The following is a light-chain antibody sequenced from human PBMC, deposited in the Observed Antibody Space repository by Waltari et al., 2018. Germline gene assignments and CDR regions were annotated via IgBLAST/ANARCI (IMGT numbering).Light chain of an antibody. CDR3: QAYDSSLSGVL. CDR1: SSNIGAGYA. J-gene: IGLJ2*01. Sequence: QSALTQPPSVSGAPGQRVTISCTGSSSNIGAGYAVHWYHHLPGTAPKLLIFGNNNRPSGVPDRVSGSESGTSASLAITGLQAEDEADYYCQAYDSSLSGVLFGGGTKLTVL. V-gene: IGLV1-40*01. CDR2: GNN.